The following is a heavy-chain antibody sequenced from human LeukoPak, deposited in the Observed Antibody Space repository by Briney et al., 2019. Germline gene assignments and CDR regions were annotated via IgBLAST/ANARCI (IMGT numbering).Heavy chain of an antibody. D-gene: IGHD2-15*01. CDR1: GGSISSYY. J-gene: IGHJ4*02. CDR3: ARVGEGYCSGGSCYSIFDY. V-gene: IGHV4-59*01. CDR2: IYYSGST. Sequence: PSETLSLTCTVSGGSISSYYWSWIRQPPGKGLEWIGYIYYSGSTNYSPSLKSRVTISVDTSKNQFSLKLSSVTAADTAVYYCARVGEGYCSGGSCYSIFDYWGQGTLVTVSS.